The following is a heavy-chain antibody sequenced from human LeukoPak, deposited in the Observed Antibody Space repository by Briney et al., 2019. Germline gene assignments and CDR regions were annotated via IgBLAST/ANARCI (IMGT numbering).Heavy chain of an antibody. CDR2: TYYRSNWYN. J-gene: IGHJ4*02. V-gene: IGHV6-1*01. D-gene: IGHD1-26*01. Sequence: SQTLSPTCAISGDSVSSDSAAWNWIRQSPSRGLEWLGSTYYRSNWYNDYAVSVKSRITITPDTSKNQFSLQLNSLTPEDTAVYYCARDLEGATYLDHWGQGTLVTVSS. CDR3: ARDLEGATYLDH. CDR1: GDSVSSDSAA.